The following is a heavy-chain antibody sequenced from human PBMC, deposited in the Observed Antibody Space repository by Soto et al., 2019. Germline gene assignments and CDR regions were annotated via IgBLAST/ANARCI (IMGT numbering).Heavy chain of an antibody. CDR2: ISGSGGST. V-gene: IGHV3-23*01. J-gene: IGHJ4*02. D-gene: IGHD3-10*01. CDR1: GFTFSSYA. Sequence: EVQLLESGGGLVQPGGSLRLSCAASGFTFSSYAMSWVRQAPGKGLEWVSAISGSGGSTYYADSVKGRFTISRDNSKNTLYLQMNSLRAEDTAVYYCAGTLTVYGSGSYSYWGQGTLVTVSS. CDR3: AGTLTVYGSGSYSY.